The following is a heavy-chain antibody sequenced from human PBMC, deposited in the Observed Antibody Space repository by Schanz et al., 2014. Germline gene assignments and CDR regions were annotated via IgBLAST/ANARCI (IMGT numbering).Heavy chain of an antibody. D-gene: IGHD4-17*01. V-gene: IGHV3-23*04. CDR1: TFTFSSDW. CDR2: SSGSGGST. J-gene: IGHJ3*02. CDR3: ARKMKLGVYGGKGHDSLDI. Sequence: EVQLVESGGGLVKPGGSLRLSCAASTFTFSSDWMSWVRQAPGKGLEWVSASSGSGGSTYYADSVKGRFTISRDNSKNTLYLQMNTLRAEDTAVYYCARKMKLGVYGGKGHDSLDIWGQGTMVTVSS.